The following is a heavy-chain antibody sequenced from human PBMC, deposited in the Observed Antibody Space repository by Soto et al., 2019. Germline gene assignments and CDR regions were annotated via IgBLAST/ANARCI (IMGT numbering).Heavy chain of an antibody. D-gene: IGHD5-18*01. V-gene: IGHV1-69*01. Sequence: QVQLVQSGAEVRKPGSSVKLYCKSSGGIFRSNAISWVRQAPGQGLEWMGAIIPQFPTPYYAQKFQGRVTITADESTSTAYMALNSLRSDDTAVYFCARDAADTPMVYWGQGTLLTVSS. J-gene: IGHJ4*02. CDR2: IIPQFPTP. CDR3: ARDAADTPMVY. CDR1: GGIFRSNA.